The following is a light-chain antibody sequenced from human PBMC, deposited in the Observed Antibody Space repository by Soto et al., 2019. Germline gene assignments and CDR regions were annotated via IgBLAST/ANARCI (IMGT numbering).Light chain of an antibody. Sequence: DILMTQSPDSLAVSLGERATINCTSSQSILYSSNNKDFLAWYQQKPGQPPKLLIHWASSREFGVPDRFSGSGSGTDFPPTISRRQAEDRAVYFGQQYFGFPNTLGQGTKREIK. V-gene: IGKV4-1*01. CDR3: QQYFGFPNT. CDR2: WAS. CDR1: QSILYSSNNKDF. J-gene: IGKJ2*01.